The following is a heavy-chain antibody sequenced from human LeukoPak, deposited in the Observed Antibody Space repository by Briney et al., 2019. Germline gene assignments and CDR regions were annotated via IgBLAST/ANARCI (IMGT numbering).Heavy chain of an antibody. CDR2: INHSGST. Sequence: SETLSLTCAVYGGSFSGYYWSWIRQPPGKGLEWIGEINHSGSTNYNPSLKSRVTISVDTSKNQFSLKLSSVTAADTAVYYCARDSMPMAALGSSHDAFDIWGQGTMVTVSS. J-gene: IGHJ3*02. CDR3: ARDSMPMAALGSSHDAFDI. D-gene: IGHD6-6*01. CDR1: GGSFSGYY. V-gene: IGHV4-34*01.